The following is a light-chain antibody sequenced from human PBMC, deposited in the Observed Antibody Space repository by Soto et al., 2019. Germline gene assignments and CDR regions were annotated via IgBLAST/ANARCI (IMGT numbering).Light chain of an antibody. V-gene: IGKV3-20*01. J-gene: IGKJ1*01. CDR2: AAS. CDR1: QNMLSN. Sequence: EIVMTQSPATLSVSPGEIATLYFRASQNMLSNLAWYQQKPGQAPRILIFAASSRATGIPDKFSGSGSGTDFTLTISRLEPDDFAVYYCQHYGSPSWTFGQGTKVDIK. CDR3: QHYGSPSWT.